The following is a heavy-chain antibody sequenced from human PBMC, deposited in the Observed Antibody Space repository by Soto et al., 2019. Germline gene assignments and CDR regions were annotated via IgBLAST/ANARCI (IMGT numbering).Heavy chain of an antibody. CDR3: ARGRGYSYGFGEIRYYYDAMDV. CDR1: VGSFSGYY. V-gene: IGHV4-34*01. Sequence: SETLSLTCAFNVGSFSGYYWTWIRQPPGKGLEWIGEIDHSGGTNYSPSLKSRVTISVQRSKKQFSLRLTSVTAADTAVYYCARGRGYSYGFGEIRYYYDAMDVWGPGTTVTVSS. D-gene: IGHD5-18*01. J-gene: IGHJ6*02. CDR2: IDHSGGT.